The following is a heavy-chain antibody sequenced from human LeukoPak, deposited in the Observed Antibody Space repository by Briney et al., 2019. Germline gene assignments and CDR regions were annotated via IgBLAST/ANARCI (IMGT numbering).Heavy chain of an antibody. CDR1: GFTFSTYA. CDR3: ARDGVAAAGNFNFDH. J-gene: IGHJ4*02. V-gene: IGHV3-30*04. CDR2: ISYDGSTK. Sequence: GGSLRLSCAASGFTFSTYAIHWVRQAPGKELEWVAVISYDGSTKHYVDPVKGRFTISRDNSKSTLYLQMNSLRAEDTAVYYCARDGVAAAGNFNFDHWGQGTLVTVSS. D-gene: IGHD6-13*01.